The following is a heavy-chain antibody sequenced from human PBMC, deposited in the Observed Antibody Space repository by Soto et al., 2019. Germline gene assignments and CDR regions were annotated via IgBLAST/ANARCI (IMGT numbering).Heavy chain of an antibody. CDR1: GGSISSYY. CDR3: ARAEYYDFWSGYSTRYYFDY. J-gene: IGHJ4*02. CDR2: IYYSGST. D-gene: IGHD3-3*01. Sequence: SETLSLTCTVSGGSISSYYWSWIRQPPGKGLEWIGYIYYSGSTNYNPSLKSRVTISVDTSKNQFSLKLSSVTAADTAVYYCARAEYYDFWSGYSTRYYFDYWGQGTLVTVSS. V-gene: IGHV4-59*01.